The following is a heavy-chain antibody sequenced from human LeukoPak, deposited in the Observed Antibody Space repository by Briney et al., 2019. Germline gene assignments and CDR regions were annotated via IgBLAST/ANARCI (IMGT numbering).Heavy chain of an antibody. J-gene: IGHJ6*03. CDR3: ARELDEDTAMVSYYYYMDV. D-gene: IGHD5-18*01. V-gene: IGHV1-2*02. CDR1: GYTFTGYY. CDR2: INPNSGGT. Sequence: ASVKVSCKASGYTFTGYYMHWVRQAPGQGLEWMGWINPNSGGTNYAQKFQGRVTMTRDTSISTAYMELSRLRSDDTAVYYCARELDEDTAMVSYYYYMDVWGKGTTVTVSS.